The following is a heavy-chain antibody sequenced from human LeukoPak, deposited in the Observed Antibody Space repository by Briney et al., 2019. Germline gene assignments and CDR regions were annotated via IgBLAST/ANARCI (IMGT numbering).Heavy chain of an antibody. D-gene: IGHD1-7*01. Sequence: PSETLSLTCTVSGGSISSYYWSWIRQPPGKGLEWIGYIYYSGSANYNPSLKSRVTMSVDTSKNQFSLNLSSVTAADTAVYYCARLIAGTTTAFDIWGQGTMVTVSS. CDR1: GGSISSYY. V-gene: IGHV4-59*01. CDR3: ARLIAGTTTAFDI. J-gene: IGHJ3*02. CDR2: IYYSGSA.